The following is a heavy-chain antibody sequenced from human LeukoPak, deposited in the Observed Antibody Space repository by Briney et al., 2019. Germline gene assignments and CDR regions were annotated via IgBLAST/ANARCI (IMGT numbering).Heavy chain of an antibody. D-gene: IGHD2-15*01. Sequence: ASVKVSCKASGYTFTGYYMHWVRQAPGQGLEWMSSINPNSSGTNYAHLFQGRVTMTRDTSISTAYMDLSRLRADDQAVYYCARVVRGGSCYFPYHYMDVWGKGTTLTVYS. CDR2: INPNSSGT. CDR1: GYTFTGYY. J-gene: IGHJ6*03. V-gene: IGHV1-2*02. CDR3: ARVVRGGSCYFPYHYMDV.